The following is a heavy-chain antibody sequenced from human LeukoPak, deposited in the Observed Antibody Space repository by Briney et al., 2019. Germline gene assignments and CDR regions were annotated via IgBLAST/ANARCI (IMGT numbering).Heavy chain of an antibody. V-gene: IGHV1-46*01. CDR2: INPSGGST. J-gene: IGHJ3*02. D-gene: IGHD1-26*01. CDR1: GYTFTRYY. CDR3: ARVGWELLGAAFDI. Sequence: ASVTVSCQASGYTFTRYYMHWVRQAPRQGLEWVGIINPSGGSTNYPQKFQGRVTLTSDTSTKTVLIELSSLRSEDPAVYYCARVGWELLGAAFDIWGQGTMVTVSS.